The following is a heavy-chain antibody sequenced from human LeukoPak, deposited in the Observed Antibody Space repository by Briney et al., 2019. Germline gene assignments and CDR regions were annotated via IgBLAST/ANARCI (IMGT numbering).Heavy chain of an antibody. Sequence: GGSLRLSCAASGFAFSSYAMSWVRQAPGKGMGWVSAISVSGDSTYYADSVKGRFSISRDNSKNTLYLQMNSLRAEDTAVYYCAKDRSAVTTLWYWGQGTLVTVSS. CDR1: GFAFSSYA. V-gene: IGHV3-23*01. J-gene: IGHJ4*02. CDR2: ISVSGDST. D-gene: IGHD4-17*01. CDR3: AKDRSAVTTLWY.